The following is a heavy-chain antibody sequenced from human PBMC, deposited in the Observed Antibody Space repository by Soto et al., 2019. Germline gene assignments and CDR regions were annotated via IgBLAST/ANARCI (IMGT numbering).Heavy chain of an antibody. V-gene: IGHV3-11*05. CDR3: ARASSSGSNRRYFDY. D-gene: IGHD6-19*01. Sequence: QVQLVESGGGLVKPGGSLRLSCAASGFTFSDYYMSWIRQAPGKGLEWVSYISSSSSYTNYADSVKGRFTISRDNAKNSLYLQRNSLRAEDTAVYYCARASSSGSNRRYFDYWGQGTLVTVSS. J-gene: IGHJ4*02. CDR2: ISSSSSYT. CDR1: GFTFSDYY.